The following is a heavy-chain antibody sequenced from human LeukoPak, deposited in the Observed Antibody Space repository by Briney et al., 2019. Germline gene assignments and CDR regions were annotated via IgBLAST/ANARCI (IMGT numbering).Heavy chain of an antibody. D-gene: IGHD3-3*01. CDR3: ARDVDFSFDY. CDR2: ISYDGSNK. CDR1: GFTFSSYA. V-gene: IGHV3-30-3*01. Sequence: GGSLRLSCAASGFTFSSYAMHWVRQAPGKGLEWVAVISYDGSNKYYADSVKGRFTISRDNSKNTLYLQMNSLRAEDTAVYYCARDVDFSFDYWGLGTLVTVSS. J-gene: IGHJ4*02.